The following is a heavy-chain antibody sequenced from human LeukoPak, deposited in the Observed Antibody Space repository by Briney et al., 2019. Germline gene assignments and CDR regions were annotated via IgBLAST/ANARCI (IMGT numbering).Heavy chain of an antibody. D-gene: IGHD3-22*01. CDR2: ISGSGGST. CDR1: GFTFSSYA. CDR3: AKDASRITMTLGAFDI. J-gene: IGHJ3*02. Sequence: GGSLRLSCAASGFTFSSYAMSWVRQAPGNGLEWVSAISGSGGSTYYADSVKGRFTISRDNSKNTLYLQMNSLRAEDTAVYYCAKDASRITMTLGAFDIWGQGTMVTVSS. V-gene: IGHV3-23*01.